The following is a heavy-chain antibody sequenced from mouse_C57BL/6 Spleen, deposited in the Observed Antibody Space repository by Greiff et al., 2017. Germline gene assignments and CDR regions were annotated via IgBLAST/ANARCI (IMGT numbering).Heavy chain of an antibody. CDR3: ARSPIYYYGSSYYFDY. D-gene: IGHD1-1*01. CDR1: GYTFTDYN. Sequence: VQLQQSGPELVKPGASVKIPCKASGYTFTDYNMDWVKQSHGKSLEWIGDINPNNGGTIYNQKFKGKATLTVDKSSSTAYMELRSLTSEDTAVYYCARSPIYYYGSSYYFDYWGQGTTLTVSS. CDR2: INPNNGGT. V-gene: IGHV1-18*01. J-gene: IGHJ2*01.